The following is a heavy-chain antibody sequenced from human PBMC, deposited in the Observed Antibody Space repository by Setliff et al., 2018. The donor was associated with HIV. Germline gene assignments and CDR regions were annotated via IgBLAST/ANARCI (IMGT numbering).Heavy chain of an antibody. J-gene: IGHJ4*02. CDR1: GGSISTGVYY. V-gene: IGHV4-61*02. CDR2: ISASGST. Sequence: SETLSLTCTVSGGSISTGVYYWSWIRQPADKALEWIGRISASGSTNYNPSVESRVTMSLDTSRDQFSLNLRSVTAADTALYFCARLIHTGLLYFDYWGLGMLVTVSS. D-gene: IGHD2-8*02. CDR3: ARLIHTGLLYFDY.